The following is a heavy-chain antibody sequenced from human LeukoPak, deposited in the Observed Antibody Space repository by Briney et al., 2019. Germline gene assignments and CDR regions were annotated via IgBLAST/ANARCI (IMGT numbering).Heavy chain of an antibody. CDR3: ARRGPAAAFDY. D-gene: IGHD6-13*01. CDR1: GGTLSSCA. J-gene: IGHJ4*02. V-gene: IGHV1-69*01. Sequence: GASVKVSCKVFGGTLSSCAFSWVRQAPGQGLEWLGGTIPIFGSATYAQKFQDRITVTVDESTKTAYMDLSSLSSEDTAVYYCARRGPAAAFDYWGQGTLVTVSS. CDR2: TIPIFGSA.